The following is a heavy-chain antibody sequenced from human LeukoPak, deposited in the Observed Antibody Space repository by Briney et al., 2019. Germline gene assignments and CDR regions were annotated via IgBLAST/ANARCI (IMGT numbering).Heavy chain of an antibody. CDR3: AMMSYDYVWGSYWFDP. D-gene: IGHD3-16*01. CDR1: GGSISSSSYY. J-gene: IGHJ5*02. Sequence: PSETLSLTCTVSGGSISSSSYYWGWIRQPPGKGLEWIGSIYYSGSTYYNPSLKSRVTISVDTSKNQFSLKLSSVTAADTAVYYCAMMSYDYVWGSYWFDPWGQGTLVTVSS. CDR2: IYYSGST. V-gene: IGHV4-39*01.